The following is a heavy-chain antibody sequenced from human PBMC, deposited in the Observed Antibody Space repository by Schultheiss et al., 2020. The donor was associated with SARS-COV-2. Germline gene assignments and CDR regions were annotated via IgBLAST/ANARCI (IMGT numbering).Heavy chain of an antibody. CDR2: IYYSGST. J-gene: IGHJ4*02. V-gene: IGHV4-39*07. CDR1: GGSISSSSYY. CDR3: ARDRSGAVTTFVSIDYFDY. D-gene: IGHD4-17*01. Sequence: SETLSLTCTVSGGSISSSSYYWGWIRQPPGKGLEWIGSIYYSGSTYYNPSLKSRVTISVDTSKNQFSLKLSSVTAADTAVYYFARDRSGAVTTFVSIDYFDYWAQGTLVTVAS.